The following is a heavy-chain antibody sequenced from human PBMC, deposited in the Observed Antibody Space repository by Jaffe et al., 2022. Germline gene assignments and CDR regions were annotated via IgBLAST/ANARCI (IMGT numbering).Heavy chain of an antibody. V-gene: IGHV3-74*01. Sequence: EVQLVESGGGFVQPGGSLRLSCAASGFTFTYYWVHWVRQVPGKGLVWVSRINSDGISTSYADSVKGRFTISRDNAKKTVYLQLNSLRVEDTAVYYCTRAQYSGPGGFDYWGQGTLVTVSS. CDR2: INSDGIST. CDR1: GFTFTYYW. CDR3: TRAQYSGPGGFDY. J-gene: IGHJ4*02. D-gene: IGHD5-12*01.